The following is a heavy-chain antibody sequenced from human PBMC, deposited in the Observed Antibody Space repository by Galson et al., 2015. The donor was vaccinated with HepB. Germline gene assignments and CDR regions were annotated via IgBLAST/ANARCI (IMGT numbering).Heavy chain of an antibody. CDR3: ARVGGTPGPRYCSGPSCYTFDY. Sequence: SVKVSCKASAYTFISYGITWVRQAPGQGLEWMGWISAYNGHTNYAQKFQGGVTMTTDTSTSTAYMELRSLRSDDTAVYYCARVGGTPGPRYCSGPSCYTFDYWGQGTLVTVSS. CDR1: AYTFISYG. D-gene: IGHD2-2*02. CDR2: ISAYNGHT. J-gene: IGHJ4*02. V-gene: IGHV1-18*01.